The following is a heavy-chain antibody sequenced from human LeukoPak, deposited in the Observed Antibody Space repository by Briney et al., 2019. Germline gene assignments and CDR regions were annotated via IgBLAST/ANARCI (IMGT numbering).Heavy chain of an antibody. CDR3: TGSMVRGVIIY. D-gene: IGHD3-10*01. J-gene: IGHJ4*02. CDR1: GLTFSNAW. V-gene: IGHV3-15*01. CDR2: IKSKTEGGTT. Sequence: PGGSLRLSCAASGLTFSNAWMSWVRQAPGKGLEWVGRIKSKTEGGTTDYAAPVKGRFTISRDDSKNTLYLQMNSLKTEDTAVYYCTGSMVRGVIIYWGQGTLVTVSS.